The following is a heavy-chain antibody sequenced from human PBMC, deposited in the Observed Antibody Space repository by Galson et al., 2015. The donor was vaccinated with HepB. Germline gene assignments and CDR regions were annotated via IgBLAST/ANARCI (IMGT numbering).Heavy chain of an antibody. V-gene: IGHV3-21*01. CDR3: ARTLSGTTVGFDY. J-gene: IGHJ4*02. CDR1: GFTFSSYS. CDR2: ISSSSSYI. D-gene: IGHD4-23*01. Sequence: SLRLSCAASGFTFSSYSMNWVRQAPGKGLEWVSSISSSSSYIYYADSVKGRFTISRDNAKNSLYLQMNSLRAEDTAVYYCARTLSGTTVGFDYWGQGTLVTVSS.